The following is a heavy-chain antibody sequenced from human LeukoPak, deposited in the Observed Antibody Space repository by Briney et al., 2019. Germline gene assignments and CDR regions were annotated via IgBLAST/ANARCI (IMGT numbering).Heavy chain of an antibody. CDR2: ISSSSSTI. J-gene: IGHJ4*02. D-gene: IGHD6-19*01. CDR1: GFTFSSYS. V-gene: IGHV3-48*01. CDR3: ARGYSSGRRYFDY. Sequence: PGGSLRLSCAASGFTFSSYSMNWVRQAPGKGLEWVSYISSSSSTIYYADSVKGRFTISRDNAKNSLYLQMNSLRAEDTAVYYCARGYSSGRRYFDYWGQGTLVTVSS.